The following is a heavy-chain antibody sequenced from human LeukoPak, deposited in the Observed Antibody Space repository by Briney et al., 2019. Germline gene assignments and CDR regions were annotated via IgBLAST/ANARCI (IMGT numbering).Heavy chain of an antibody. V-gene: IGHV3-74*01. CDR3: ARGPSSNWSGLDF. D-gene: IGHD6-13*01. Sequence: GGSLRLSCAVSGFTFNNAWMHWARQLPGKGLVWVSRISPTGSTTSYADSVKGRLTVSRDNAKNTLYLQVNNLRAEDTAVYYCARGPSSNWSGLDFWGQGTLLTVSS. CDR1: GFTFNNAW. CDR2: ISPTGSTT. J-gene: IGHJ4*02.